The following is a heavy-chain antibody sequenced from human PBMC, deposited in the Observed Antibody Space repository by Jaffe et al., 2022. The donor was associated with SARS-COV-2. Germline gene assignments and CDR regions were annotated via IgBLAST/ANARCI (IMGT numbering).Heavy chain of an antibody. V-gene: IGHV3-7*03. CDR1: GFSLSSHW. CDR2: IKEDGSEA. CDR3: GRVRSRAIDR. D-gene: IGHD2-21*01. Sequence: EVQLVESGGGLSQPGESLRLSCVASGFSLSSHWMTWVRQAPGKGLEWVASIKEDGSEALHADSVKGRFTISRDNTKNSLYLQMNILRAEDTAIYYCGRVRSRAIDRWGQGTQVAVSS. J-gene: IGHJ5*02.